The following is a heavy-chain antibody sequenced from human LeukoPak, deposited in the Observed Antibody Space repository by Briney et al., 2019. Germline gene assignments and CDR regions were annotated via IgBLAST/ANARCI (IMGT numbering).Heavy chain of an antibody. CDR1: GFPVSSNY. Sequence: GGSLRLSCAASGFPVSSNYMSWVRQAPGKGLEWVSVIYSGDSTYYAHSVKGRFTISRDNSKNTLYLQMNSLRAEDTAVYYCARVPPYSGSYSYYFDYWGQGTLVTVSS. CDR2: IYSGDST. V-gene: IGHV3-66*02. J-gene: IGHJ4*02. D-gene: IGHD1-26*01. CDR3: ARVPPYSGSYSYYFDY.